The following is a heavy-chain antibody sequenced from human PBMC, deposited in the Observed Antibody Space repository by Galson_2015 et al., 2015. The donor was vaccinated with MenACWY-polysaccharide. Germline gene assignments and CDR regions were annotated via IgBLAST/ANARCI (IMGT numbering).Heavy chain of an antibody. J-gene: IGHJ4*02. V-gene: IGHV3-23*01. D-gene: IGHD1-26*01. Sequence: SLRLSCATSGFTFSSNAMSWVRQAPGKGLEWVSAISGTGDSIRYADSVKGRFTISRDASKNTLYLQMSSLRAEDTALYYCAISRGVNRCWENFDYWGQGTLVTVSA. CDR3: AISRGVNRCWENFDY. CDR2: ISGTGDSI. CDR1: GFTFSSNA.